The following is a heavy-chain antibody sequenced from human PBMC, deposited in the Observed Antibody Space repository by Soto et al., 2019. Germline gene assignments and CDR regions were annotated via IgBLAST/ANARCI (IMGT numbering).Heavy chain of an antibody. CDR2: ISNSGGGT. D-gene: IGHD1-26*01. CDR1: RFPFSTYW. CDR3: AKEDVGGYYYSGL. Sequence: GGSLRLSCVSSRFPFSTYWMSWVRQAPGKGLEWVSSISNSGGGTYYADSVRGRFTISRDNSKNTLYLQMNSLRAEDTAVYYCAKEDVGGYYYSGLWGRGTLVIVSS. V-gene: IGHV3-23*01. J-gene: IGHJ4*02.